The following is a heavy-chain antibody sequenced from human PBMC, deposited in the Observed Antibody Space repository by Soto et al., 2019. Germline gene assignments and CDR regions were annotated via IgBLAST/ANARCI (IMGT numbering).Heavy chain of an antibody. V-gene: IGHV3-30*03. CDR1: GFAFSDYG. CDR3: ASWDGRITTAFFSGPFDF. CDR2: ISNDETNK. J-gene: IGHJ4*02. Sequence: QVQLVESGGGVVQPGRSLRLSCAASGFAFSDYGMHWVRQAPGKGLEWVAVISNDETNKYYAGSVKGRFTISRDNTKNTLXLQMNSLRPEDTSVYYCASWDGRITTAFFSGPFDFWGQGTLVTVSS. D-gene: IGHD3-10*01.